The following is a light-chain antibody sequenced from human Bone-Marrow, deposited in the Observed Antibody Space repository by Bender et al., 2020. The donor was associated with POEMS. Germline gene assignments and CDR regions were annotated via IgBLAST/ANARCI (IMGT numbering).Light chain of an antibody. Sequence: QSALTQPASMFGSLGQSITISCTGTSSDVGAYDLVSWYQQLPGTAPKIIIYEVSNRPSGVSNRLSGSKSDNTASLTISGLRAEDEADYYCCSYGSPSSVVFGGGTKVTVL. CDR3: CSYGSPSSVV. J-gene: IGLJ2*01. CDR1: SSDVGAYDL. CDR2: EVS. V-gene: IGLV2-23*02.